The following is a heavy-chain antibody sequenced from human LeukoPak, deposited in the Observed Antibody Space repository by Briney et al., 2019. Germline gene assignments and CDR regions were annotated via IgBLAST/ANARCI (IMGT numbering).Heavy chain of an antibody. J-gene: IGHJ6*02. CDR2: IIPIFGTA. CDR1: GGTFSSYA. D-gene: IGHD2-2*01. CDR3: ARDLVGDYYGMDV. V-gene: IGHV1-69*13. Sequence: GASVEVSCKASGGTFSSYAISWVRQAPGQGLEWMGGIIPIFGTANYAQKFQGRVTITADESTSTAYMELSSLRSEDTAVYYCARDLVGDYYGMDVWGQGTTVTVSS.